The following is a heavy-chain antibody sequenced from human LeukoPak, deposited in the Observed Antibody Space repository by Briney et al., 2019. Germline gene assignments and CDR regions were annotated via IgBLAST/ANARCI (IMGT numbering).Heavy chain of an antibody. J-gene: IGHJ4*02. Sequence: PGGSLRLSCAASGFTFSSYGMHWVRQAPGKGLEWVAVIRYDGSNKYYADSVKGRFTISRDNSKNTLYLQMNSLRAEDTAVYYCAKAPDSSGYRLDYWGQGTLVTVSS. CDR3: AKAPDSSGYRLDY. D-gene: IGHD3-22*01. CDR2: IRYDGSNK. CDR1: GFTFSSYG. V-gene: IGHV3-30*02.